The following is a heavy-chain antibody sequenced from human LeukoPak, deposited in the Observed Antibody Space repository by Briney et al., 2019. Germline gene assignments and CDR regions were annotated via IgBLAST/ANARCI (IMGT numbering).Heavy chain of an antibody. CDR2: ILPIFGTA. V-gene: IGHV1-69*13. CDR3: ARDNRSDYSKYGSWFDP. J-gene: IGHJ5*02. D-gene: IGHD4-11*01. CDR1: LGTLSSYA. Sequence: SVKVSRMASLGTLSSYAISWVRQAPGQGLEWMGGILPIFGTANYAQKDQGRVPIPADESTSTAYMELSSLRSEDTAVHYCARDNRSDYSKYGSWFDPWGQGTLVTVSS.